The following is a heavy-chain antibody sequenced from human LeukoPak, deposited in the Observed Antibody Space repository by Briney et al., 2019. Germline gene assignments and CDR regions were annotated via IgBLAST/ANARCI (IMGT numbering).Heavy chain of an antibody. CDR2: IYSSGST. Sequence: SETLSLTCTVSGGSISSYYWSWIRQPAGKGLEWIGRIYSSGSTNYNPSLKSRVTMSVDTSKNQFSLKLSSVTAADTAVYYCAGSTVTTYQDAFDIWGQGTMVTVS. V-gene: IGHV4-4*07. CDR1: GGSISSYY. CDR3: AGSTVTTYQDAFDI. D-gene: IGHD4-17*01. J-gene: IGHJ3*02.